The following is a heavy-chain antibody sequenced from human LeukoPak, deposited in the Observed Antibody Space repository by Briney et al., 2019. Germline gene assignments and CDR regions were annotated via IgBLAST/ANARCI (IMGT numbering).Heavy chain of an antibody. V-gene: IGHV6-1*01. CDR3: ARRKSAGGLDY. CDR2: TYYRSEWSS. CDR1: GDSLSHNSAD. J-gene: IGHJ4*02. Sequence: SQTLSPTCAISGDSLSHNSADWHWIRQSPSRGLEWLGRTYYRSEWSSDYVESVKSRIIINADTSKNQFSLQLNSVTPEDTAVYYCARRKSAGGLDYWGQGNLVTVSS.